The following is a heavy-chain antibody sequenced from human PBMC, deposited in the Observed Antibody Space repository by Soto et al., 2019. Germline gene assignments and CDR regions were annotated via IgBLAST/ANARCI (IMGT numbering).Heavy chain of an antibody. D-gene: IGHD6-19*01. CDR2: IYYSGST. CDR1: GGSISSSSYY. V-gene: IGHV4-39*01. Sequence: SETLSLTCTVSGGSISSSSYYWGWIRQPPGKGLEWIGSIYYSGSTYYNPSLKSRVTISVDTSKNQFSLKLSSVTAADTAVYYCARHPTLLGYSSGWSIGNWFDPWGQGSLVTVSS. J-gene: IGHJ5*02. CDR3: ARHPTLLGYSSGWSIGNWFDP.